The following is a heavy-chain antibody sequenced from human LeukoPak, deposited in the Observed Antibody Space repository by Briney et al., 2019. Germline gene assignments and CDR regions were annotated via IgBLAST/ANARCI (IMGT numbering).Heavy chain of an antibody. V-gene: IGHV3-48*02. CDR1: GFTFSGYS. J-gene: IGHJ4*02. CDR3: VRDPDALDY. CDR2: IRSSGYTI. Sequence: PGGSLRLSCAASGFTFSGYSMNWVRQAPGKGLEWVSYIRSSGYTIHYADSVKGRFTISRDNAKSSVYLQMNSLRDEDTAVDYCVRDPDALDYWGQGTLVTVSS.